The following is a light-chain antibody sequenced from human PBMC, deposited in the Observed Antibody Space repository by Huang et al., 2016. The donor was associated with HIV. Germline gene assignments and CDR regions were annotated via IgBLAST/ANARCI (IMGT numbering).Light chain of an antibody. CDR3: QQYDDLPRT. CDR1: QDISNY. J-gene: IGKJ1*01. V-gene: IGKV1-33*01. CDR2: DAS. Sequence: DIQMTQSPSSLSASVGDRVTITCQASQDISNYLNWYQQKPGKAPQLMIYDASNLETGVPSRFSGSGSGTYFTLIISSLQPEDIATYYCQQYDDLPRTFGQGTKVEMK.